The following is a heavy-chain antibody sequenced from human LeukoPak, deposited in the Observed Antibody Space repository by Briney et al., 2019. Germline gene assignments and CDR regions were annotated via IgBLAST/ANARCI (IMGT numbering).Heavy chain of an antibody. CDR3: ARSDWFDP. CDR1: GFTFSTHW. Sequence: GGSLRLSCAAYGFTFSTHWMYWVRQAPGKELVWVSRISGDGSGTSYADSVKGRFTISRDNAKNTLYLQMNSLRAEDTAVYYCARSDWFDPWGQGTLVTVSS. V-gene: IGHV3-74*01. J-gene: IGHJ5*02. CDR2: ISGDGSGT.